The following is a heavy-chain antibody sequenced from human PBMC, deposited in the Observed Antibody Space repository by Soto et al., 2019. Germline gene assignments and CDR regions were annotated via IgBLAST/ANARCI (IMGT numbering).Heavy chain of an antibody. CDR3: AREMVRGVGSDY. Sequence: QVQLVQSGAEVKKPGASVKVSGKASGYTFTSYGISWVRQAPGQGLEWMGWISTYNGNTKYAQKLQGSVTMTTDTSTSKAYMELRSLRSDDTAVFYCAREMVRGVGSDYWGQGTLVTVSS. CDR1: GYTFTSYG. V-gene: IGHV1-18*01. D-gene: IGHD3-10*01. CDR2: ISTYNGNT. J-gene: IGHJ4*02.